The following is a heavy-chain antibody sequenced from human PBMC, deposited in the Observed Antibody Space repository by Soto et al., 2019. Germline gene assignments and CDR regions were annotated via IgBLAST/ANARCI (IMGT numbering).Heavy chain of an antibody. J-gene: IGHJ4*02. CDR1: GYTFTSYG. CDR2: INPNSGGT. D-gene: IGHD3-22*01. Sequence: ASVKVSCKXSGYTFTSYGISWVRQAPGQGLEWMGWINPNSGGTNYAQKFQGRVTMTRDTSISTAYMELSRLRSDDTAVYYCARDIGSGYEKDYWGQGTLVTVSS. CDR3: ARDIGSGYEKDY. V-gene: IGHV1-2*02.